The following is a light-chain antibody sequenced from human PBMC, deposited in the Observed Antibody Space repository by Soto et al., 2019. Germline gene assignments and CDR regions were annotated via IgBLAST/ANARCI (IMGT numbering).Light chain of an antibody. J-gene: IGKJ1*01. V-gene: IGKV1-5*03. CDR1: QTISSW. CDR2: KAS. CDR3: QHYNSYPEA. Sequence: TQMTQYPSTLSVSVGDRVTITCGASQTISSWLAWYQKKQGKAPKLLIYKASTLKSGVPSRFRGSGYGTEFTITISSMKNDDFATYYCQHYNSYPEAFGHGTKVDIK.